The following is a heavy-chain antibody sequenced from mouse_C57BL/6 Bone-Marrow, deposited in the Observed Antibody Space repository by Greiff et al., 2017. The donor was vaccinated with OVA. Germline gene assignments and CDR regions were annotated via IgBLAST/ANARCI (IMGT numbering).Heavy chain of an antibody. CDR3: AAPIYCYGSSWYFDV. Sequence: EVQLQQSGPELVKPGASVKISCKASGYTFTDYYMNWVKQSHGKSLEWIGDINPNNGGTSYNQKFKGKATLTVDKSSSTAYMELRSLTSEDSAVYYCAAPIYCYGSSWYFDVWGTGTTVTVS. CDR1: GYTFTDYY. V-gene: IGHV1-26*01. D-gene: IGHD1-1*01. CDR2: INPNNGGT. J-gene: IGHJ1*03.